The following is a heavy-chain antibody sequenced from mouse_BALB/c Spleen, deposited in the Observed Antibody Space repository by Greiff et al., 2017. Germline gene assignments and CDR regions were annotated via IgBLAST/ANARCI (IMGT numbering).Heavy chain of an antibody. CDR1: GYSITSGYY. J-gene: IGHJ1*01. D-gene: IGHD2-1*01. V-gene: IGHV3-6*02. CDR2: ISYDGSN. Sequence: EVKLMESGPGLVKPSQSLSLTCSVTGYSITSGYYWNWIRQFPGNKLEWMGYISYDGSNNYNPSLKNRISITRDTSKNQFFLKLNSVTTEDTATYYCARGDGNYVGWYFDVWGAGTTVTVSS. CDR3: ARGDGNYVGWYFDV.